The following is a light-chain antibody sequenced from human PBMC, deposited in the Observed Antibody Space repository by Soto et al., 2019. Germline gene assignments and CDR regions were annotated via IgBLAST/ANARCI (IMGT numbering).Light chain of an antibody. V-gene: IGKV1-39*01. CDR1: QGITNY. Sequence: DIQMTQSPSSLSASVGDRVTITCRASQGITNYLAWYQQKPGKAPKLLIYXXSSLQDGVPSSFSGSGSGRDVSLTISSLQPEDFATYYCQQSYDMPWTFGQGTKVDIK. CDR2: XXS. CDR3: QQSYDMPWT. J-gene: IGKJ1*01.